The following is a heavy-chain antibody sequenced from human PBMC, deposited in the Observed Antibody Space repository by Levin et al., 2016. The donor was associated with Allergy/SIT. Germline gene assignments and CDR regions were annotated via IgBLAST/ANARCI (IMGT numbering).Heavy chain of an antibody. Sequence: VRQMPGKGLEWMGIIYPGDSDTRYSPSFQGQVTISADKSISTAYLQWSSLKASDTAMYYCARHDSSGYYLPHHLDAFDIWGQGTMVTVSS. J-gene: IGHJ3*02. CDR2: IYPGDSDT. V-gene: IGHV5-51*01. CDR3: ARHDSSGYYLPHHLDAFDI. D-gene: IGHD3-22*01.